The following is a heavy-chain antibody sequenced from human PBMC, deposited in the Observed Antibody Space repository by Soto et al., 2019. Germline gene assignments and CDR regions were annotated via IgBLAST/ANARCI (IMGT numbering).Heavy chain of an antibody. CDR2: IYQSGST. CDR3: AGQGRGGGGLAA. Sequence: QVQLQQWGAGLLKPSETLSLTCGVYGGSFNNYFWTWIRQSPGQALEWIGEIYQSGSTDYNPSLQVRFTIPFDPPKTKSSLNRRLWTAADRVDNNFAGQGRGGGGLAAGAQGTTATAS. CDR1: GGSFNNYF. J-gene: IGHJ6*02. D-gene: IGHD1-26*01. V-gene: IGHV4-34*01.